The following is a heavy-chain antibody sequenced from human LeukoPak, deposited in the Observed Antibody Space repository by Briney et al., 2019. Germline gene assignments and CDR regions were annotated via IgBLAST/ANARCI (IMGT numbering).Heavy chain of an antibody. Sequence: SVKVSCKASGGTFSSYAISWVRQAPGQGLEWMGGIIPIFGTANYAQKFQGRVTITADESTSTAYMELSSLRSEDTAVYYCASNYYDSSGQGWFDPWGQGTLVTVSS. CDR3: ASNYYDSSGQGWFDP. CDR2: IIPIFGTA. CDR1: GGTFSSYA. J-gene: IGHJ5*02. V-gene: IGHV1-69*01. D-gene: IGHD3-22*01.